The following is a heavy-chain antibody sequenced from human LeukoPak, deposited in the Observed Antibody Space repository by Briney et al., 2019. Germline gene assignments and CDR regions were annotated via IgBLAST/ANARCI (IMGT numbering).Heavy chain of an antibody. J-gene: IGHJ5*02. D-gene: IGHD5-18*01. V-gene: IGHV1-69*13. CDR3: ARKHGRGYSYGYEKYNWFDP. CDR2: IIPIFATA. Sequence: ASVKVSCKASGGTFSSYAISWVRQAPGQGLEWMGGIIPIFATANYAQNFQGRVTITADESTSTAYMELSSPRSEDTAVYYCARKHGRGYSYGYEKYNWFDPWGQGTLVTVSS. CDR1: GGTFSSYA.